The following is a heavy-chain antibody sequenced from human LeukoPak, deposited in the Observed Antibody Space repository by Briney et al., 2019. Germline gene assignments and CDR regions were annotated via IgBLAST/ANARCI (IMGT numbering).Heavy chain of an antibody. CDR3: ARGGMGKQWLVQRFFDY. J-gene: IGHJ4*02. CDR2: IYYTGST. CDR1: GGSISRDY. D-gene: IGHD6-19*01. Sequence: SETLSLTCTVSGGSISRDYWSWIRQPPGKGLEWIGYIYYTGSTNYNPSLKSRVTISVDTSKNQFSLKLSSVTAADTAVYYCARGGMGKQWLVQRFFDYWGQGTLVTVSS. V-gene: IGHV4-59*12.